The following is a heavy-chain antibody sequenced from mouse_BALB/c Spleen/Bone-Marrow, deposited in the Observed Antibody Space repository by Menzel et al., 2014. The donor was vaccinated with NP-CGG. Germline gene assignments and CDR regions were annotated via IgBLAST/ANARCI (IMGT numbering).Heavy chain of an antibody. V-gene: IGHV14-3*02. CDR3: ANDWFAY. CDR1: GFKIKDTY. J-gene: IGHJ3*01. Sequence: EVHLVESGAELVKPGASVKLSCTASGFKIKDTYMHWVIQRPEQGLEWIGRIDPANGNTKYDPKFQGKATITADTSSNTAHLHLSSLTSEDTAVYYCANDWFAYWGQGTLVTVSA. D-gene: IGHD2-3*01. CDR2: IDPANGNT.